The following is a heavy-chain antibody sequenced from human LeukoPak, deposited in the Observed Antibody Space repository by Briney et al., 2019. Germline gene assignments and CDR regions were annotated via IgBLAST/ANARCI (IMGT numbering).Heavy chain of an antibody. CDR2: ISSSGSTI. D-gene: IGHD3-22*01. V-gene: IGHV3-11*04. J-gene: IGHJ6*03. CDR1: GFTFSDYY. Sequence: GGPLRLSCAASGFTFSDYYMSWIRQPPGKGLEWVSYISSSGSTIYYADSVKGRFTISRDNAKNSLYLQMNSLRAEDTAVYYCARDESGLYYDSSAAPYMDVWGKGTTVTVSS. CDR3: ARDESGLYYDSSAAPYMDV.